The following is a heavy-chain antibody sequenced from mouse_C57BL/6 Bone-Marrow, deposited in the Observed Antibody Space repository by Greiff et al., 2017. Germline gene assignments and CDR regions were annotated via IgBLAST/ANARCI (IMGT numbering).Heavy chain of an antibody. D-gene: IGHD1-1*01. J-gene: IGHJ1*03. CDR1: GYAFSSYW. V-gene: IGHV1-80*01. CDR3: ARDRAYYGSSHWYFDV. CDR2: IYPGDGDT. Sequence: VQLQESGAELVKPGASVKISCKASGYAFSSYWMNWVKQRPGKGLEWIGQIYPGDGDTNYNGKFKGKATLTADKSSSTAYMQLSSLTSEDSAVYFCARDRAYYGSSHWYFDVWGTGTTVTVSS.